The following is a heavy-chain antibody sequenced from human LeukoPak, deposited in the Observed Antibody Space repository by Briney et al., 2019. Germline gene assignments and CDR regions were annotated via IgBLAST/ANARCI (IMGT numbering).Heavy chain of an antibody. CDR3: ARGLRGTPGWFDP. D-gene: IGHD2-15*01. CDR2: INHSGST. V-gene: IGHV4-34*01. J-gene: IGHJ5*02. CDR1: GGSFSGYY. Sequence: SETLSLTCAVYGGSFSGYYWSWIRQPPGKGLEWIGEINHSGSTNYNPSLKSRVTISVDTSKNQFSLKLSSVTAADTAVYYCARGLRGTPGWFDPWGQGTLVTVSS.